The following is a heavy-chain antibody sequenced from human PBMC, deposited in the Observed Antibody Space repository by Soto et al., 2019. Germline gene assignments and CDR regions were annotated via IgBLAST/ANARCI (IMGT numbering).Heavy chain of an antibody. J-gene: IGHJ6*02. Sequence: EVQLVESGGGLVQPGGSLRLSCAASGFTFSSYEMNWVRQAPGKGLEWVSYISSSGSTIYYADSVKGRFTISRDNAKNSLYLQMNSLRAEDTAVYYCTSRNYDYYYYGMDVWGQGTTVTVSS. CDR3: TSRNYDYYYYGMDV. CDR2: ISSSGSTI. V-gene: IGHV3-48*03. D-gene: IGHD1-7*01. CDR1: GFTFSSYE.